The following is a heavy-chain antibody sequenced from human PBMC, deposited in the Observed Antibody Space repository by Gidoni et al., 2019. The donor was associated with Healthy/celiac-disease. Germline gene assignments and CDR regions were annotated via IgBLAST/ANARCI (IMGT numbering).Heavy chain of an antibody. CDR2: INHSGST. D-gene: IGHD2-2*01. CDR3: ARGPGNIVVVPAAKLDYGMDV. Sequence: QVQLQQWGAGPLKPSETLSLTCAVYGGSFSGYYWSWSRQPPGKGLEWIGEINHSGSTNYNPSLKSRVTISVDTSKNQFSLKLSSVTAADTAVYYCARGPGNIVVVPAAKLDYGMDVWGQGTTVTVSS. CDR1: GGSFSGYY. V-gene: IGHV4-34*01. J-gene: IGHJ6*02.